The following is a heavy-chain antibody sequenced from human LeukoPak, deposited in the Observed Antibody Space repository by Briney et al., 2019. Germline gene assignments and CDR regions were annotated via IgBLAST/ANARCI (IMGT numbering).Heavy chain of an antibody. V-gene: IGHV3-7*01. D-gene: IGHD2-2*01. CDR3: ARDDCSSISCYHNWFDP. J-gene: IGHJ5*02. Sequence: GGSLRLSGAASGFTFSSYWMSWVRQAPGKGLEWVANIKQDGSEKYYVDSVKGRFTISRDNAKNSLYLQMNSLRAEDTAVYYCARDDCSSISCYHNWFDPWGQGTLVTVSS. CDR1: GFTFSSYW. CDR2: IKQDGSEK.